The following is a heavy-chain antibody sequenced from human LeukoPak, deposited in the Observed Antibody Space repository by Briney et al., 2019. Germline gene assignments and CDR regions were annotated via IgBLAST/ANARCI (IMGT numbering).Heavy chain of an antibody. CDR1: GYIFTSYW. CDR3: ARRPARTGASIDS. Sequence: GESLKISCKGSGYIFTSYWIVWVRQTPGEGLEWMGIINPADSDLRYSPSFQGQVMLSVDTSVSTAYLQWSSLTISDTAMYYCARRPARTGASIDSWGQGTLVTVSS. CDR2: INPADSDL. V-gene: IGHV5-51*01. J-gene: IGHJ4*02. D-gene: IGHD1/OR15-1a*01.